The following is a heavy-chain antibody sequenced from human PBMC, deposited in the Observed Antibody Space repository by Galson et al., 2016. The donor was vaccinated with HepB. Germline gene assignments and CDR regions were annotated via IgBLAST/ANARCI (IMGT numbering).Heavy chain of an antibody. CDR1: GFTFSAYA. Sequence: SLRLSCAASGFTFSAYAMNWVRQAPGKGLEWVSYINKNSGSMYYADSVKGRFTISRDDAKNSLFLHMISLSDEDTAVYYCVRADGSDWDFDSWGQGTLVTVSS. V-gene: IGHV3-48*02. CDR2: INKNSGSM. J-gene: IGHJ4*02. D-gene: IGHD2-15*01. CDR3: VRADGSDWDFDS.